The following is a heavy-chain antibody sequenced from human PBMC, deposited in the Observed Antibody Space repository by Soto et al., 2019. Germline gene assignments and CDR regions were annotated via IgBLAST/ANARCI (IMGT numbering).Heavy chain of an antibody. J-gene: IGHJ4*02. V-gene: IGHV1-46*01. D-gene: IGHD2-21*02. Sequence: ASVKVSCKASGDTFTDYYIHWVRQAPGQGLEWMGTVNPSGGHTTYAQHFLGRMTMTRDTSTSTLYMELASLTSEDTAIYLCARGGHVVVVTAALDYWGQGTLVTVSS. CDR2: VNPSGGHT. CDR1: GDTFTDYY. CDR3: ARGGHVVVVTAALDY.